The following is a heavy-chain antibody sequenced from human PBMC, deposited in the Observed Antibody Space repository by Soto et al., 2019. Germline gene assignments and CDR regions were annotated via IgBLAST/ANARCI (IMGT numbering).Heavy chain of an antibody. CDR1: GGTFSSYA. Sequence: SVKVSCKASGGTFSSYAISWVRQAPGQGLEWMGGIIPIFGTANYAQKFQGRVTITADESTSTAYMELSSLRSEDTAVYYCASGSSSGSYGYFDYRGQGTLVTVSS. J-gene: IGHJ4*02. V-gene: IGHV1-69*13. CDR2: IIPIFGTA. CDR3: ASGSSSGSYGYFDY. D-gene: IGHD1-26*01.